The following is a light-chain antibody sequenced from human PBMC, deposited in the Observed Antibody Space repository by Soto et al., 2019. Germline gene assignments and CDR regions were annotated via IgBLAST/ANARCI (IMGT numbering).Light chain of an antibody. CDR1: QRVTSN. Sequence: EIVMKQSPATLSLSPGERATLSFRASQRVTSNYLAWFQQKPGQAPRLLIYGASNRATGIPDRFSGSGSATEFILTISSLQSEDFAVYYCQQDSKWPLTFGGGTKVDI. J-gene: IGKJ4*01. V-gene: IGKV3D-15*01. CDR2: GAS. CDR3: QQDSKWPLT.